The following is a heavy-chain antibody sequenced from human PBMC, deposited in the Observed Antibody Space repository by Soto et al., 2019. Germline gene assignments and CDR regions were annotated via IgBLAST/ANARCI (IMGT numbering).Heavy chain of an antibody. CDR2: INHSGST. V-gene: IGHV4-39*07. CDR3: ARLNWFDP. Sequence: SETLSLTCTVSGGSISSRGYYWSWIRQPPGKGLEWIGEINHSGSTNYNPSLKSRVTISVDTSKNQFSLKLSSVTAADTAVYYCARLNWFDPWGQGTLVTVSS. CDR1: GGSISSRGYY. J-gene: IGHJ5*02.